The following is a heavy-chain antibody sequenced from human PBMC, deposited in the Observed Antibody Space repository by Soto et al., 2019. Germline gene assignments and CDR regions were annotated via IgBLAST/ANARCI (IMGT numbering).Heavy chain of an antibody. CDR1: GYSFTSYW. V-gene: IGHV5-51*01. Sequence: PGESLKISCKGSGYSFTSYWIGWVRQMPGKGLEWMGIIYPGDSDTRYSPYFQGQDTISADKSISTAYLQWSSLKASDTAMYYCARLRGSKWELLVLLDYWGQGTLVTVSS. CDR2: IYPGDSDT. J-gene: IGHJ4*02. CDR3: ARLRGSKWELLVLLDY. D-gene: IGHD1-26*01.